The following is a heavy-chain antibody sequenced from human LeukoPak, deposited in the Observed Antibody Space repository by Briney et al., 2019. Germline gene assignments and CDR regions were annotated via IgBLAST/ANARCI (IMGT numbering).Heavy chain of an antibody. D-gene: IGHD3-3*01. V-gene: IGHV4-31*03. CDR3: ARDEAIFGAGYYYGMDV. J-gene: IGHJ6*02. CDR1: GGSISSGGHY. Sequence: SQTLSLTCIVSGGSISSGGHYWSWIRQHPGKGLEWIGYINYSGSTYYNPSLKSRVTISVDTSQNQFSLKLSSVTAADTAVYYCARDEAIFGAGYYYGMDVWGQGTTVTVSS. CDR2: INYSGST.